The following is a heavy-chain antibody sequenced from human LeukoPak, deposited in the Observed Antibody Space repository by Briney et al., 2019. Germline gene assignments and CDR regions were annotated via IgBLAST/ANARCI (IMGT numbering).Heavy chain of an antibody. CDR1: GYTFSIYG. J-gene: IGHJ4*02. V-gene: IGHV1-18*01. CDR2: ISADNGNT. CDR3: ARCGATVTMFFDY. Sequence: ASVKVSCKASGYTFSIYGITWVRQAPGRGLEWMGFISADNGNTNYAQKFQGRVTMTTDTSTSTAYMELRSLRADDTAVYYCARCGATVTMFFDYWGQGTLVTVSS. D-gene: IGHD4-17*01.